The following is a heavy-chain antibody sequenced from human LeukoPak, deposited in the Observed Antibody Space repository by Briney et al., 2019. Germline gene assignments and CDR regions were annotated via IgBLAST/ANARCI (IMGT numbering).Heavy chain of an antibody. CDR2: IYTSGST. Sequence: SQTLSLTCTVSGGSISSGSYYWSWIRQPAGKGLEWIGRIYTSGSTNYNPSLKSRVTISVDTSKNQFSLKLSSVTAAETAVYYCASGSSGLIDYWGQGTLVTVSS. J-gene: IGHJ4*02. CDR3: ASGSSGLIDY. V-gene: IGHV4-61*02. CDR1: GGSISSGSYY. D-gene: IGHD3-22*01.